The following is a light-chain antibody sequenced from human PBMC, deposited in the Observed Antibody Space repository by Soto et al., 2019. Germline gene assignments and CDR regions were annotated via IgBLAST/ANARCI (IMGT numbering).Light chain of an antibody. J-gene: IGKJ4*01. CDR3: QQLNNYPST. CDR2: DIS. CDR1: PDISNY. V-gene: IGKV1-33*01. Sequence: DIQMTQSPSSLSASVGDRVTVTCQASPDISNYLNWYHNQPGETPKHLLYDISNMQSRGPSTFSSSGSWTDFILTISRLQTEDVATYYCQQLNNYPSTFGGGTKVDIK.